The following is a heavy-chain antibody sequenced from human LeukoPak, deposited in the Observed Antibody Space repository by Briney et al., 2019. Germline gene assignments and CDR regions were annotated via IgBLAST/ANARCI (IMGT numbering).Heavy chain of an antibody. Sequence: ASVKVSCKASGYTFAGYYMHWVRQAPGQGLEWMGWINPNSGGTNYAQKFQGRVTMTRDTSISTAYMELSRLRSDDTAVYYCARDSPTYCSGGSCYFNWFDPWGQGTLVTVSS. V-gene: IGHV1-2*02. J-gene: IGHJ5*02. CDR1: GYTFAGYY. CDR2: INPNSGGT. D-gene: IGHD2-15*01. CDR3: ARDSPTYCSGGSCYFNWFDP.